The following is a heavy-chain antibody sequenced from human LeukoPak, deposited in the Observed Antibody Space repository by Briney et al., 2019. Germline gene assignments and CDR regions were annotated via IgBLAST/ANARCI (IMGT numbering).Heavy chain of an antibody. Sequence: GGSLRLSCAATGFTFSTYWMSWVRQAPGKGLEWVANIKQDGGEKYYIDSVKGRFTISRDNAKNSLYLQMNSLRAEDTAMYYCARDSAGNDYWGQGTLVTVSS. D-gene: IGHD6-13*01. CDR3: ARDSAGNDY. CDR2: IKQDGGEK. V-gene: IGHV3-7*01. CDR1: GFTFSTYW. J-gene: IGHJ4*02.